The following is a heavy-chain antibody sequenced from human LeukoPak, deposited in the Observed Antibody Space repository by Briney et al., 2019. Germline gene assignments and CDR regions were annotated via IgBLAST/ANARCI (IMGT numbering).Heavy chain of an antibody. J-gene: IGHJ4*02. V-gene: IGHV3-30-3*02. Sequence: GGSLRLSCAASGFTFSSSAMHWVRQAPDKGLEWVAVISYDGSNKYYADSVKGRFTISRDNSKNTLYLQMNSLRAEDTAVYYCAKYSSSWPRGGLKYWGQGTLVTVSS. D-gene: IGHD6-13*01. CDR2: ISYDGSNK. CDR3: AKYSSSWPRGGLKY. CDR1: GFTFSSSA.